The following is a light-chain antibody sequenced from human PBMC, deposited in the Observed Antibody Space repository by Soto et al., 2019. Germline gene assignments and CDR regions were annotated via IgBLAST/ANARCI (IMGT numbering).Light chain of an antibody. J-gene: IGKJ3*01. Sequence: DIQMTQSPSTLSASVGDRVTITCRASQSISSWLAWYQQKPGKAPKLLIYKASSLESGVPSRFSGSGSGTELTLTISSLQPDDFATDYCQQSFTFGPGTKVDIK. CDR3: QQSFT. CDR1: QSISSW. V-gene: IGKV1-5*03. CDR2: KAS.